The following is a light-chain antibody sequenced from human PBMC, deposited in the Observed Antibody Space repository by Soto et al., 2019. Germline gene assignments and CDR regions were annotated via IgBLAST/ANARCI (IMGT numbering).Light chain of an antibody. CDR2: GAS. CDR1: QNIRSN. Sequence: EIVMTQSPATLSVSPGERATLSCRASQNIRSNLAWYQQKPGQAPRLLMYGASTRATGIPVRFSGSGSGTEFTLIISRLQSEDFAVYYCQQYNEWRTFGQGTKVEIK. CDR3: QQYNEWRT. J-gene: IGKJ1*01. V-gene: IGKV3D-15*01.